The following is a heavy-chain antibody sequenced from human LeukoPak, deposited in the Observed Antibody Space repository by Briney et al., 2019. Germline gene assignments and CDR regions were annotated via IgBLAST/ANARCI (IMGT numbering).Heavy chain of an antibody. CDR2: ISSNSSYI. CDR1: GFTFSSYS. J-gene: IGHJ5*02. CDR3: ARDGPITMVRGDRWFDP. V-gene: IGHV3-21*01. Sequence: PGGSLRLSCAASGFTFSSYSMNWVRQAPGKGLEWVSSISSNSSYIYYADSVKGRFTISRDNAKNSVYLQMNSLRAEDTAVYYCARDGPITMVRGDRWFDPWGQGTLVTVSS. D-gene: IGHD3-10*01.